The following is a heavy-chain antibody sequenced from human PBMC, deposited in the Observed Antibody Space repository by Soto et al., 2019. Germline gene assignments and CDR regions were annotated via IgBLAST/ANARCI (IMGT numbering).Heavy chain of an antibody. CDR3: AAGPRLAAAATPPSL. CDR2: IFYSGSI. Sequence: PSETLSLTCTISGGSINNYFWSWIRQTPGKGLDWIGYIFYSGSINYNPSLMSRVSISMNTSKNQFSLRLISVTTADTAIYYCAAGPRLAAAATPPSLWGPGILVTVSS. D-gene: IGHD2-2*02. J-gene: IGHJ1*01. V-gene: IGHV4-59*01. CDR1: GGSINNYF.